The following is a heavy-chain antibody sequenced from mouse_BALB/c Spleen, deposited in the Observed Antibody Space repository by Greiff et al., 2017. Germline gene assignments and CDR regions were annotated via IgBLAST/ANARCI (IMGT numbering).Heavy chain of an antibody. D-gene: IGHD1-2*01. V-gene: IGHV1-31*01. CDR3: ARFTTATVDY. CDR2: INPYNGAT. J-gene: IGHJ4*01. CDR1: GYSFTGYY. Sequence: VQLQQSGPELVKPGASVKISCKASGYSFTGYYMHWVKQSHVKSLEWIGRINPYNGATSYNQNFKDKASLTVDKSSSTAYMELHSLTSEDSAVYYCARFTTATVDYWGQGTSVTVSS.